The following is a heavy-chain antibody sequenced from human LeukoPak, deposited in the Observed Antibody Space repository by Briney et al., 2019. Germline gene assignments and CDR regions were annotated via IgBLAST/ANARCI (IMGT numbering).Heavy chain of an antibody. J-gene: IGHJ5*02. CDR1: GNSISSGHY. CDR2: IYLSGTT. D-gene: IGHD5-12*01. Sequence: SETLSLTCSVSGNSISSGHYWGWIRQTPGKGLEWIGSIYLSGTTYYNPSLKSRVTISVDTSKNQFSLKLSSVTAADTAVYYCARALGFSGYDYIGWFDPWGQGTLVTVSS. V-gene: IGHV4-38-2*02. CDR3: ARALGFSGYDYIGWFDP.